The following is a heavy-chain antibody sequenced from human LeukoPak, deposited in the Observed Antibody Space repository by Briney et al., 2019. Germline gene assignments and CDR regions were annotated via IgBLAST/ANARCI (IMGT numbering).Heavy chain of an antibody. D-gene: IGHD1-26*01. J-gene: IGHJ4*02. CDR2: INHSGST. V-gene: IGHV4-34*01. Sequence: SEALSLTCAVYGGSFSGYYWSWIRQPPGKGLEWIGEINHSGSTNYHPSLKRRDTISVDTSKNQISLKLSSVTAEDTAVYYCATGKRWEPEFDYWGQGTLVTVSS. CDR3: ATGKRWEPEFDY. CDR1: GGSFSGYY.